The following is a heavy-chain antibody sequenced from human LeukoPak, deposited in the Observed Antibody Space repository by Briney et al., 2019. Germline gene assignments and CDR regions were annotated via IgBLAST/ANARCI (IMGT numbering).Heavy chain of an antibody. CDR2: ISGSGGSGGST. J-gene: IGHJ4*02. CDR3: ARGWDSGSFDPDY. V-gene: IGHV3-23*01. Sequence: GGSLRLSCAASGFTFSSYAMSWVRQAPGKGLEWVSAISGSGGSGGSTYYADSVKGRFTISRDNSKNTLYLQMNSLRAEDTALYHCARGWDSGSFDPDYWGQGTLVTVSS. D-gene: IGHD1-26*01. CDR1: GFTFSSYA.